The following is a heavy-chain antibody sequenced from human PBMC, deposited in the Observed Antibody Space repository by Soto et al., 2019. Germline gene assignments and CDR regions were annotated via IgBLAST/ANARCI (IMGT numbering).Heavy chain of an antibody. J-gene: IGHJ6*02. V-gene: IGHV1-2*02. D-gene: IGHD2-2*01. CDR2: INPNSGGT. CDR3: ARDVPDIVVGDEHYYYGMDV. Sequence: DSVTASCKTSGYTLTGYYMHWVRQAPGQGVEWMGWINPNSGGTNYAQKFQGRVTLTRDTSISTAYMELSRLRSDDAAVYYCARDVPDIVVGDEHYYYGMDVWGQGTTVTVSS. CDR1: GYTLTGYY.